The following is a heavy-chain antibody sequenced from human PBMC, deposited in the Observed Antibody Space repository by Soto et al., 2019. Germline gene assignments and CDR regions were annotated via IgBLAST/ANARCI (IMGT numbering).Heavy chain of an antibody. J-gene: IGHJ4*02. Sequence: SETLSLTCTVSGGSISSYYWSWIRQPPGKGLEWIGYIYYSGSTNYNPSLKSRVTISVDTSKNQFSLKLSSVTTADTAVYYCATASGSYDDYFDYWGQGTLVTVSS. CDR1: GGSISSYY. D-gene: IGHD1-26*01. CDR3: ATASGSYDDYFDY. V-gene: IGHV4-59*01. CDR2: IYYSGST.